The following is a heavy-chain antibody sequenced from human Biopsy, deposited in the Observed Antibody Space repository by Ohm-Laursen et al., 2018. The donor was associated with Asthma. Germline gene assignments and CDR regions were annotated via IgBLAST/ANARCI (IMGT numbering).Heavy chain of an antibody. D-gene: IGHD3-16*01. CDR1: GSSLTKIS. J-gene: IGHJ6*02. CDR2: FDAEDGET. Sequence: ASVKVSCKVSGSSLTKISMHWVRQAPGKGLEWLGGFDAEDGETIYAQGFEGRVTMMEESFTNTAYLELRSLRSEDTAVYYCAVGGVEDVWGQGTTVTVSS. CDR3: AVGGVEDV. V-gene: IGHV1-24*01.